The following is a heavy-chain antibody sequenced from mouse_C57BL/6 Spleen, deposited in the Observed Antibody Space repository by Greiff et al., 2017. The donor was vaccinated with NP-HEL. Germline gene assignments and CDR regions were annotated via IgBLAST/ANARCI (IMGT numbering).Heavy chain of an antibody. D-gene: IGHD2-5*01. Sequence: VQLQQSGPGLVQPSQSLSITCTVSGFSLTSYGVHWVRQSPGKGLEWLGVIWSGGSTDYNAAFISRLSISKDNSKSQVFFKMNSLQADDTAIYYCARNWGASYYSNYFYAMDYWGQGTSVTVSS. CDR3: ARNWGASYYSNYFYAMDY. V-gene: IGHV2-2*01. CDR1: GFSLTSYG. J-gene: IGHJ4*01. CDR2: IWSGGST.